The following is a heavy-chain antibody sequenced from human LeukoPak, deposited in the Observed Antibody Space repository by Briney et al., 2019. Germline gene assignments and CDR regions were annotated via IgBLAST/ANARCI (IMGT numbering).Heavy chain of an antibody. CDR1: GDSISSGDYY. CDR2: ISSSGST. CDR3: ARENPGDSSGYYYFDY. D-gene: IGHD3-22*01. J-gene: IGHJ4*02. Sequence: SETLSLTCTVSGDSISSGDYYWSWIRQPAGKGLEWIGRISSSGSTNYNPSLKSRVTISVDTSKNQFSPKLSSVTAADTAVYYCARENPGDSSGYYYFDYWGQGTLVTVSS. V-gene: IGHV4-61*02.